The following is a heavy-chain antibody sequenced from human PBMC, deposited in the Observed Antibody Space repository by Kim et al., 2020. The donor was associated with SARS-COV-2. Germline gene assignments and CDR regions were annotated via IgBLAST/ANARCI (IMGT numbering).Heavy chain of an antibody. CDR2: ISSNGGST. J-gene: IGHJ1*01. V-gene: IGHV3-64D*09. CDR1: GFSFSSYA. Sequence: GGSLRLSCSASGFSFSSYAMHWVRQAPGKGLEYVSAISSNGGSTYYADSVKGRFTISRDNSKNTLYLQMSSLRAEDTAVYYCVKDWYSSGWYVNGYFQHWGQGTLVTVSS. D-gene: IGHD6-19*01. CDR3: VKDWYSSGWYVNGYFQH.